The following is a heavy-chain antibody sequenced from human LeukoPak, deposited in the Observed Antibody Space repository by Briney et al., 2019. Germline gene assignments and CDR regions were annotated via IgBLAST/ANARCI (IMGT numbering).Heavy chain of an antibody. V-gene: IGHV4-61*02. Sequence: PSQTLSLTCTVSGGSISSGSYYWSWIRQPAGKGLEWIGRIYTSGGTNYNPSLKSRVTISVDTSKNQFSLKLSSVTAADTAVYYCARSGVVVDNWFDPWGQGTLVTVSS. CDR3: ARSGVVVDNWFDP. J-gene: IGHJ5*02. CDR1: GGSISSGSYY. CDR2: IYTSGGT. D-gene: IGHD2-15*01.